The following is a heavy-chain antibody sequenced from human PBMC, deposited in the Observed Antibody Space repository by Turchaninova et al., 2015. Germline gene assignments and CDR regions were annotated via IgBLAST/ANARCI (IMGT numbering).Heavy chain of an antibody. CDR3: AKGGGFWRSGDDFDY. Sequence: QVQLVQSGAEVKKPGASVKVSCKASGYTFTSYGISWVRQAPGQGLEWMGGIGVSIGTSNLATTTRGRGLWQTDNTPRTDYRGLGRLGSDDTAGYYCAKGGGFWRSGDDFDYWGQGTLVTVSA. CDR2: IGVSIGTS. J-gene: IGHJ4*02. CDR1: GYTFTSYG. V-gene: IGHV1-18*01. D-gene: IGHD2-21*02.